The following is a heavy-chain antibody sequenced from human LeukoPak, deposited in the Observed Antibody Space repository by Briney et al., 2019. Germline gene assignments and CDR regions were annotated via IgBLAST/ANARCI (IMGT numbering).Heavy chain of an antibody. Sequence: PGGSLRLSCAASGFTFSNFWMSWVRQAPGKGLEWVAKIKQDGSEKYYVDSVKGRFTISRDNAKSSLYLQMNNQRAEDTAVYYCARVGNTAMAEVAFDIWGQGTMVTVSS. D-gene: IGHD5-18*01. CDR3: ARVGNTAMAEVAFDI. CDR2: IKQDGSEK. J-gene: IGHJ3*02. V-gene: IGHV3-7*01. CDR1: GFTFSNFW.